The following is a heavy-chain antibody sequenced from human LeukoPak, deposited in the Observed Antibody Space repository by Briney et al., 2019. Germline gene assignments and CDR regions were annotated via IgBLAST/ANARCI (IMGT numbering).Heavy chain of an antibody. V-gene: IGHV1-69*05. D-gene: IGHD2-2*01. J-gene: IGHJ5*02. Sequence: GASVKVSCKASGGTFSSYAISWVRQAPGQGLEWMGGIIPIFGTANYAQKFQGRVTITTDESTSTAYMELSSLRSEDTAVYYCARRGSSISNWFDPWGQGTLVTVSS. CDR3: ARRGSSISNWFDP. CDR1: GGTFSSYA. CDR2: IIPIFGTA.